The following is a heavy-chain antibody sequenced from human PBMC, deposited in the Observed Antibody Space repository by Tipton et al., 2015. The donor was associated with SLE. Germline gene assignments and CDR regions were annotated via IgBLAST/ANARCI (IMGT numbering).Heavy chain of an antibody. CDR3: ARDTYYYDSSGYYNYYYYYMDV. J-gene: IGHJ6*03. V-gene: IGHV1-69*09. Sequence: QLVQSGAEVKKPGSSVKVSCKASGGTFSSYTISWVRQAPGQGLEWMGRIIPILGIANYAQKFQGRVTITADKSTSTAYMELSSLRSEDTAVYYCARDTYYYDSSGYYNYYYYYMDVWGKGTTVTVSS. CDR2: IIPILGIA. D-gene: IGHD3-22*01. CDR1: GGTFSSYT.